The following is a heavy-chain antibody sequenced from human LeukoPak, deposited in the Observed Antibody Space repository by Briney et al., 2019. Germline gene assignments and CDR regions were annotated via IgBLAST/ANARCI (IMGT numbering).Heavy chain of an antibody. CDR1: GYTFTGYY. CDR2: INPNSGGT. D-gene: IGHD3-22*01. J-gene: IGHJ4*02. Sequence: AASVKVSCKASGYTFTGYYMHWVRQAPGQGLERMGWINPNSGGTNYAQKFQGRVTMTRDTSISTAYMELSRLRSDDTAVYYCARVYYYDSTGYYDYWGQGTLVTVSS. CDR3: ARVYYYDSTGYYDY. V-gene: IGHV1-2*02.